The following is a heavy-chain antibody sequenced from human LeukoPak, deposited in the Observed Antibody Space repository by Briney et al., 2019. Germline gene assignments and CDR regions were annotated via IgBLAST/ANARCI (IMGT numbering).Heavy chain of an antibody. CDR3: AKDSTRYDILTGYFNN. J-gene: IGHJ4*02. CDR1: GFTFDDYA. V-gene: IGHV3-9*01. Sequence: GGSLRLSCAASGFTFDDYAMHWVRQAPGKGLEWVSGISWNSGSIGYADSVKGRFTISRDNAKNSLYLQMNSLRAEDTALYYCAKDSTRYDILTGYFNNWGQGTLVTVSS. D-gene: IGHD3-9*01. CDR2: ISWNSGSI.